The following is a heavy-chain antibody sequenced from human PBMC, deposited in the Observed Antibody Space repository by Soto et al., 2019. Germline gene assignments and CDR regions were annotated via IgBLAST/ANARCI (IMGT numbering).Heavy chain of an antibody. Sequence: SETLSLTCTVSGYFISSGYYWGWIRQPPGKGLEWIGSMFHSGSTHYNPSLKSRVTMSVDTSKNQFSLRLSSVTASDTAVYYCERGPIVVVPTVGWFDPWGQGTLVTVS. CDR2: MFHSGST. CDR1: GYFISSGYY. CDR3: ERGPIVVVPTVGWFDP. J-gene: IGHJ5*02. V-gene: IGHV4-38-2*02. D-gene: IGHD2-2*01.